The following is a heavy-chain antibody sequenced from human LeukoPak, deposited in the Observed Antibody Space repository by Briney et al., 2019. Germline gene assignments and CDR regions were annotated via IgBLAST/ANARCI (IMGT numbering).Heavy chain of an antibody. CDR1: DGSTTGYY. CDR2: VYYTGRN. CDR3: ARHMSVSYDAFDL. J-gene: IGHJ3*01. D-gene: IGHD3-10*01. Sequence: SETLSLTCSVSDGSTTGYYWSWIRQPPGKGLEWVAYVYYTGRNLYNPSLESRVTISVDTSKTQFSLTVTSVTAADTAVYYCARHMSVSYDAFDLWGRGTTVTVSS. V-gene: IGHV4-59*08.